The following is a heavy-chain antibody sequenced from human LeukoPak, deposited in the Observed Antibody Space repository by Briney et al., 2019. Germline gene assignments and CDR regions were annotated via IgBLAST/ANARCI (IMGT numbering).Heavy chain of an antibody. Sequence: SETLSLTCTVSGGSISSSSAYWGWIRQPPGKGLEWIVSIYYSKNTYNNPSLKSRVTISESTSKNQSALTLGSVSATGTGGYYCGKPRGFSYGYFDYWGQGTLVTVSS. D-gene: IGHD5-18*01. J-gene: IGHJ4*02. CDR3: GKPRGFSYGYFDY. V-gene: IGHV4-39*01. CDR2: IYYSKNT. CDR1: GGSISSSSAY.